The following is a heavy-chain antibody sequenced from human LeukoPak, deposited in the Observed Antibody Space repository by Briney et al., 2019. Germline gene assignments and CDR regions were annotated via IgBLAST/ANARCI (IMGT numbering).Heavy chain of an antibody. V-gene: IGHV3-30*18. Sequence: PGGSLRLSCAASGFTFSSYGMHWVRQAPGKGLEWVAVISYDGSNKYYADSVKGRFTISRDNSKNTLYLQMNSLRAEDTAVYYCAKDRYCYDSSGYYYYYYGMNVWGQGTTVTVSS. D-gene: IGHD3-22*01. CDR1: GFTFSSYG. J-gene: IGHJ6*02. CDR3: AKDRYCYDSSGYYYYYYGMNV. CDR2: ISYDGSNK.